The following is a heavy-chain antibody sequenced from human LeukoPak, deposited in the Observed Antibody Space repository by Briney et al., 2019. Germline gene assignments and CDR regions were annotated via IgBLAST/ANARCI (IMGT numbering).Heavy chain of an antibody. CDR2: INQVESHK. J-gene: IGHJ5*02. V-gene: IGHV3-7*01. CDR3: ARDIGFRRFDP. Sequence: GGSLRLSCAASGFSFSDYWRTWVRRAPGKGLEWVASINQVESHKSYVDSVRGRFTISRDNAKNSVHLEMTSLRAEDTAMYYCARDIGFRRFDPWGQGTPVTVSS. CDR1: GFSFSDYW. D-gene: IGHD1-26*01.